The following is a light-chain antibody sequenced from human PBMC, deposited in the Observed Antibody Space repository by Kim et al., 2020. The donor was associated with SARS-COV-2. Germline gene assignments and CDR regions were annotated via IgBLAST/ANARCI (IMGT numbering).Light chain of an antibody. CDR3: QQRTSWPIT. J-gene: IGKJ5*01. Sequence: EVVLTQSPATLSLSPGERATLSCSASQDVSMYLAWYQQKPGQAPRLLIYDASDRATGIPARFSGSGSGTDFTLTISSLEPEDFGVYYCQQRTSWPITFGQGTRLEIK. V-gene: IGKV3D-11*01. CDR2: DAS. CDR1: QDVSMY.